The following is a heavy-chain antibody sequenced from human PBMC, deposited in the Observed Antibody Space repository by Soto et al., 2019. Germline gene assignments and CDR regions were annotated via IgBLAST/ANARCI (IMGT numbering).Heavy chain of an antibody. CDR2: FDPEDGET. J-gene: IGHJ3*02. D-gene: IGHD2-8*01. CDR3: ATALMVYAIYAFDI. CDR1: GYTLTELS. V-gene: IGHV1-24*01. Sequence: ASVKVSCKVSGYTLTELSMHWVRQAPGKGLEWTGGFDPEDGETIYAQKFQGRVTMTEDTSTDTAYMELSSLRSEETAVYYCATALMVYAIYAFDIWGQGTMVTVSS.